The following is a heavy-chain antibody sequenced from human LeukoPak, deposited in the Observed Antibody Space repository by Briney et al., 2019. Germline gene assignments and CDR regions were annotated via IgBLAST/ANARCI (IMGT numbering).Heavy chain of an antibody. D-gene: IGHD5-12*01. J-gene: IGHJ4*02. V-gene: IGHV3-7*01. CDR2: IKQDGSEK. Sequence: PPGGSLRLSCAASGFTFSSYWMSWVRQAPGKGLEWVANIKQDGSEKYYVDSVKGRFTISRDNAKNSLYLQMNSLRAEDTAVYYCARDRSGYDTYFGYWGQGTLVTVSS. CDR3: ARDRSGYDTYFGY. CDR1: GFTFSSYW.